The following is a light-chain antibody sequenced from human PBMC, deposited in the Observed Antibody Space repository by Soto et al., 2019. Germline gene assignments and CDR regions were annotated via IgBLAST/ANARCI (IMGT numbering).Light chain of an antibody. J-gene: IGLJ2*01. CDR1: RTDIGGYNY. CDR3: TSYTNSKAYIL. CDR2: EVT. V-gene: IGLV2-14*01. Sequence: QSALTQPASVSGSLGQSITISCTGTRTDIGGYNYVSWYQQYPGKAPKLGICEVTSRPSGISDRFSGSKSGNTASLAISGLQAEDEADYFCTSYTNSKAYILFGGGTKVTVL.